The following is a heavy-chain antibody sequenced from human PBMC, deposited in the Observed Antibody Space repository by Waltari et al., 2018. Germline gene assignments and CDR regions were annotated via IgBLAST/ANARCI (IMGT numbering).Heavy chain of an antibody. CDR2: INQRRRT. J-gene: IGHJ4*02. Sequence: QVQLQQWGAGLLKPSETLSLTCAVYGGSFSGYYWSWIRQPPGKGLEWIGEINQRRRTNYNPALKSRVTISVDTYKNQFSLKLSSVTAADTAVYYCARGLRDSRVLDYWGQGTLVTVSS. CDR3: ARGLRDSRVLDY. D-gene: IGHD3-22*01. V-gene: IGHV4-34*01. CDR1: GGSFSGYY.